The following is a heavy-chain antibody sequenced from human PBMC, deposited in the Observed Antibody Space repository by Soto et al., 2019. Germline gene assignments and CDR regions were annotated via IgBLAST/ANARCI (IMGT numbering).Heavy chain of an antibody. CDR1: DFSLSPSGVA. CDR3: ARIFDFWSGYYFSY. Sequence: ESGPTLVNPTQTLTLTCTFSDFSLSPSGVAVGWIRQAPRKAPGWLAFIFWDDDKRYSPSLENRLTITKDTSKNQVDLTMTNMDPVDTATYYCARIFDFWSGYYFSYWGRGTLVTVSS. CDR2: IFWDDDK. V-gene: IGHV2-5*02. J-gene: IGHJ4*02. D-gene: IGHD3-3*01.